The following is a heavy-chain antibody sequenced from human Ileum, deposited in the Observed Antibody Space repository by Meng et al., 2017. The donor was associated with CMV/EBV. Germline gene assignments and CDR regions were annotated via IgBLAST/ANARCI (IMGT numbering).Heavy chain of an antibody. CDR1: GDPIKNYY. V-gene: IGHV4-4*07. CDR3: ARAGARGVPVDL. Sequence: QGQLKGSGPRLGNLSETLSLTCIASGDPIKNYYWTWLRQPAGKGLEWLGRIHYSGGTDDNPSLKSRVTLSIDTSKNQLSLKIYSVTAADTAVYYCARAGARGVPVDLWGQGTLVTVSS. D-gene: IGHD3-10*01. CDR2: IHYSGGT. J-gene: IGHJ4*02.